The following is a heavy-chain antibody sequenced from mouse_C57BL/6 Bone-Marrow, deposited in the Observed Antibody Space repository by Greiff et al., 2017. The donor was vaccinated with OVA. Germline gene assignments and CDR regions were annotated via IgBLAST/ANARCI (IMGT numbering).Heavy chain of an antibody. D-gene: IGHD1-1*01. V-gene: IGHV1-26*01. CDR2: INPNNGGT. CDR1: GYTFTDYY. Sequence: EVQLQQSGPELVKPGASVKISCKASGYTFTDYYMNWVKQSHGKSLEWIGDINPNNGGTSYNQKFKGKATLTVDKSSSTAYMELRSLTSEDSAVYYCARDYYGSKAWFDYWGQGTTLTVSS. CDR3: ARDYYGSKAWFDY. J-gene: IGHJ2*01.